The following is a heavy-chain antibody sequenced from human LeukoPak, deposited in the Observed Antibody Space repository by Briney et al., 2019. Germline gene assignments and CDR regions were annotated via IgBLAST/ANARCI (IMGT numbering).Heavy chain of an antibody. J-gene: IGHJ4*02. CDR2: ISYDGSNK. V-gene: IGHV3-30-3*01. D-gene: IGHD1-26*01. Sequence: GGSLRLSCAASGFTFSSYAMHWVRQAPGKGLEWVAVISYDGSNKYYADSVKGRFTISRDNAKNSLYLQMNSLRAEDTAVYYCARVSGGGHWGQGTLVTVSS. CDR3: ARVSGGGH. CDR1: GFTFSSYA.